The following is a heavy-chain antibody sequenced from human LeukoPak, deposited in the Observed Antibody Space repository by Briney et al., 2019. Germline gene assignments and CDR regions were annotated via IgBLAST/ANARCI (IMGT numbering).Heavy chain of an antibody. J-gene: IGHJ4*02. CDR2: IWYDGSNK. CDR3: ARAKQWLKAQDY. Sequence: GGSLRLSCAASGFTFSSYGMHWVRQAPGKGLEWVAVIWYDGSNKYYADSVKGRFTISRDNSKNTLYLQMNSLRAEDTAVYYCARAKQWLKAQDYWGQGTLVTVSS. V-gene: IGHV3-33*01. D-gene: IGHD6-19*01. CDR1: GFTFSSYG.